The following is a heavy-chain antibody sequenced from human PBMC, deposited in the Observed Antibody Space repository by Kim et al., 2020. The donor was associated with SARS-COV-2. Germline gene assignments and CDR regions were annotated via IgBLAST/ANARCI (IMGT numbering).Heavy chain of an antibody. J-gene: IGHJ6*02. Sequence: GGSLRLSCAASGFTFSSYGMHWVRQAPGKGLEWVAVISYDGSNKYYADSVKGRFTISRDNSKNTLYLQMNSLRAEDTAVYYCAKDWYSSSWFTRDYYYYGMDVWGQGTTVPVSS. CDR1: GFTFSSYG. D-gene: IGHD6-13*01. CDR3: AKDWYSSSWFTRDYYYYGMDV. CDR2: ISYDGSNK. V-gene: IGHV3-30*18.